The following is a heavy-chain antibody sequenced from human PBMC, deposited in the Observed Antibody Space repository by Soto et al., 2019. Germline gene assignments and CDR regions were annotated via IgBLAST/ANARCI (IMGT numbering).Heavy chain of an antibody. V-gene: IGHV3-11*01. CDR1: GFTFSDHY. CDR3: ARVGDMAYKD. J-gene: IGHJ4*02. D-gene: IGHD3-3*01. Sequence: GGSLRLSCAASGFTFSDHYMTWIRQAPGKGLEWLSYISSSGTTIYYAESVRGRFTISRDNAKNSLYLQMNSLRVEDSAVYYCARVGDMAYKDWGQGTLVTVS. CDR2: ISSSGTTI.